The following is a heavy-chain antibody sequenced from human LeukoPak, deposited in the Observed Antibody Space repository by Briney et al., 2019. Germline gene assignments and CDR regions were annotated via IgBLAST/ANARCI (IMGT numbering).Heavy chain of an antibody. CDR3: ARERPGSASAFDS. Sequence: GGSLRLSCAASEFTFSTYSMNWVRQAPGKGLEWVAYISTGSSYINYADSVKGRFTISRDNAKNSLYLQMNSLRVDDTAVYYCARERPGSASAFDSWGQGTLVTVSS. CDR1: EFTFSTYS. V-gene: IGHV3-21*01. D-gene: IGHD6-25*01. J-gene: IGHJ4*02. CDR2: ISTGSSYI.